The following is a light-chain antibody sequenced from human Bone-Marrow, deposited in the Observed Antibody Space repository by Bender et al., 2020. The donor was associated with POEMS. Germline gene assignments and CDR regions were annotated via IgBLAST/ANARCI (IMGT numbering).Light chain of an antibody. CDR3: SSYTSGRTVYV. Sequence: QSALTQPASVAGSPGQSITISCTGTSSDVGKHNLVSWYQQHPGKTPKLIIYEVTKRPSGVSSRFSGSKSGNTASLTISGLQAEDEADYYCSSYTSGRTVYVLGTGTKVTVL. CDR1: SSDVGKHNL. J-gene: IGLJ1*01. CDR2: EVT. V-gene: IGLV2-14*02.